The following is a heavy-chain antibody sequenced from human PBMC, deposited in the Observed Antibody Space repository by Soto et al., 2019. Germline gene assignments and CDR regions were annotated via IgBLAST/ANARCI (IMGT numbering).Heavy chain of an antibody. CDR3: ARAKESYNGYDPPYYFDY. J-gene: IGHJ4*02. D-gene: IGHD5-12*01. CDR2: IIPLLGTV. Sequence: QVQLVHSGAEVKKPGSSVRVSCKTSGGTFRTYAINWVRQAPGQGLEWMGSIIPLLGTVKYAQRFQGRVKIPADDSTSTAYMELSRLRSEDTAVFYCARAKESYNGYDPPYYFDYWGQGTLVTVSS. CDR1: GGTFRTYA. V-gene: IGHV1-69*15.